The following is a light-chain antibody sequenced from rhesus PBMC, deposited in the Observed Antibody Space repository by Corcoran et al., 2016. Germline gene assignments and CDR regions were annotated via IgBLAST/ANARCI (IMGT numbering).Light chain of an antibody. Sequence: DIQMTQSPSSLSASVGDRVTITCRASQTMSSYLAWYQQKPGKVPKLLIYAASRLESGVPSRLSGSGSGTDFTLTIRRLQPEDFAPLYCQQHNSHPFPFGPGTKLDIK. CDR3: QQHNSHPFP. V-gene: IGKV1-44*01. CDR1: QTMSSY. CDR2: AAS. J-gene: IGKJ3*01.